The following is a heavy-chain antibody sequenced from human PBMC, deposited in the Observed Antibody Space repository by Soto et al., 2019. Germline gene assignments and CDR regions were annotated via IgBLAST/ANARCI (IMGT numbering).Heavy chain of an antibody. CDR2: IDPSDSYT. V-gene: IGHV5-10-1*01. D-gene: IGHD6-6*01. CDR3: ARRVAARGELRDAFDI. CDR1: GYSFTSYW. Sequence: GESLKISCKGSGYSFTSYWISWVRQMPGKGLEWMGRIDPSDSYTNYSPSFQGHVTISADKSISTAYLQWSSLKASDTAMYYCARRVAARGELRDAFDIWGQGTMVTVSS. J-gene: IGHJ3*02.